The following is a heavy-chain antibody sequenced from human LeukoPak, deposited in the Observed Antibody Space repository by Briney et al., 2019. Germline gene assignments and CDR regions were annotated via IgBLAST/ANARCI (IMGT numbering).Heavy chain of an antibody. V-gene: IGHV3-23*01. J-gene: IGHJ4*02. Sequence: SGGSLRLSCAASGFTFNSYAMSWVRQAPGKGLEWVSAIRGSGGGTYYADSVKGQFTISRDNSKNTLYLQMNSLRDEDTALYYCAKAGIGVVGYFDYWGQGTLVTVSS. CDR3: AKAGIGVVGYFDY. D-gene: IGHD6-19*01. CDR2: IRGSGGGT. CDR1: GFTFNSYA.